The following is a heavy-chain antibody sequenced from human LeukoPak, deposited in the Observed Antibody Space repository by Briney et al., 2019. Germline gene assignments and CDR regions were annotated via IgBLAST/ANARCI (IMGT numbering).Heavy chain of an antibody. CDR3: AGEKPATKWGVDY. Sequence: PSETLSLTCSVSGGSISSYYWNWIRQPPGKGLEWIGYFYNSRTSNYNPTLKSRVTISVDTSKNQFSLKLNSVTAADTAVYYCAGEKPATKWGVDYWGKGTLVTVSS. CDR1: GGSISSYY. J-gene: IGHJ4*02. D-gene: IGHD2-2*01. V-gene: IGHV4-59*01. CDR2: FYNSRTS.